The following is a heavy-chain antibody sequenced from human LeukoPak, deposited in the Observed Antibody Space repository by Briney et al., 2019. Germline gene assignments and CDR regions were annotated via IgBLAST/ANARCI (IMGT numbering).Heavy chain of an antibody. Sequence: GGSLRLSCAASGFTFSDYNMRWIRQAPGKGLGWVSAISGSGGSTYYADSVKGRFTISRDNSKNTLYLQMNSLRAEDTAVYYCARGPSGYHNTGGQGTLVTVSS. V-gene: IGHV3-23*01. CDR1: GFTFSDYN. J-gene: IGHJ4*02. CDR2: ISGSGGST. D-gene: IGHD5-12*01. CDR3: ARGPSGYHNT.